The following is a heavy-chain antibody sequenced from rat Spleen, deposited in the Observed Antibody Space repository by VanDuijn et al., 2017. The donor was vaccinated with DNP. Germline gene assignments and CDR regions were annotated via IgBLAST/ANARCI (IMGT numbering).Heavy chain of an antibody. D-gene: IGHD1-1*01. CDR3: ARDRIHSVDYWCFDL. CDR2: VWFGGHI. V-gene: IGHV2-55*01. Sequence: QVQLKESGPGLVQPSQTLSLTCTVSGFSLTSYSVGWVRQPPGRGLEWMGGVWFGGHIEYNSDLKSRLSIGRDTSKSQVFLKMTNLKTEDTGTYYCARDRIHSVDYWCFDLWGPGTMVTVSS. J-gene: IGHJ1*01. CDR1: GFSLTSYS.